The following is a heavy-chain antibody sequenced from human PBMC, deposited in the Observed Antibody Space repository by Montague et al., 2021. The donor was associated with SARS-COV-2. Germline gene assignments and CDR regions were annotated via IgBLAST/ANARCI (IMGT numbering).Heavy chain of an antibody. V-gene: IGHV4-59*13. Sequence: SETLSLTCSVSGGSISSYYWSWIRQSPGKGLEWIGYIFHSGITDYNPSLKSRVTISVDMSKNQFSLQLNFVTAADSAVYYCARTEYNWNDWFDPWGQGTLVTVSS. CDR2: IFHSGIT. D-gene: IGHD1-20*01. CDR3: ARTEYNWNDWFDP. J-gene: IGHJ5*02. CDR1: GGSISSYY.